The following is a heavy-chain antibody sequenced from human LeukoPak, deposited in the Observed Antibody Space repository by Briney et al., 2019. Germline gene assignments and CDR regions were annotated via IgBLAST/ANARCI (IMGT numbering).Heavy chain of an antibody. J-gene: IGHJ5*02. CDR1: GYTFTSYG. CDR2: IIPILGIA. Sequence: SVKVSCKASGYTFTSYGISWVRQAPGQGLEWRGRIIPILGIANYAQKFQGRVTITADKSTSTAYMELSSLRSEDTAVHYCAREREAGDGYNYRWFDPWGQGTLVTVSS. V-gene: IGHV1-69*04. CDR3: AREREAGDGYNYRWFDP. D-gene: IGHD5-24*01.